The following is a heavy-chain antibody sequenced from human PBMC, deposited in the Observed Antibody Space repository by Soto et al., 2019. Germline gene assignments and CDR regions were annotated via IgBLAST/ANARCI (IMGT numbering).Heavy chain of an antibody. CDR2: IYHSGTT. J-gene: IGHJ6*01. D-gene: IGHD2-15*01. V-gene: IGHV4-39*01. Sequence: PSETLSITCTVSGGSISSSSHHWGWIRQPPGKGLEWIGSIYHSGTTYYNPPLKSRVAISVDTSKNQFSLRLSSVTAADTAVYYCARHKDCSGCSCYSGGYCYGLDVSAQGTTVTVSS. CDR3: ARHKDCSGCSCYSGGYCYGLDV. CDR1: GGSISSSSHH.